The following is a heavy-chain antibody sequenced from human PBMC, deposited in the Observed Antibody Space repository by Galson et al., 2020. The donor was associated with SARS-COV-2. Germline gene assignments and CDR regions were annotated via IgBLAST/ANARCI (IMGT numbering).Heavy chain of an antibody. CDR2: IKSKTDGGTT. CDR3: TTVHEILTGYYLPYYYDMDV. Sequence: GESLKISCAASGFTFSKAWMSWVRQAPGKGLEWVGRIKSKTDGGTTDFTAPVKGRFTISRDDSKDTLFLQLNSLKSEDTAVYYCTTVHEILTGYYLPYYYDMDVWGQGTTVTVSS. V-gene: IGHV3-15*01. J-gene: IGHJ6*02. CDR1: GFTFSKAW. D-gene: IGHD3-9*01.